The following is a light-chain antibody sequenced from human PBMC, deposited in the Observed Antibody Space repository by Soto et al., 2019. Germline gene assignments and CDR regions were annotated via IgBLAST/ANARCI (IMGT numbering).Light chain of an antibody. V-gene: IGKV3-15*01. CDR2: DAS. CDR3: QHYFRWRA. Sequence: DIVMTQSPPTLSVSPGDGAALSCRASQNVGTSLAWYQQKPGKVPRLLIYDASTRATGVPSRFSGGGSATDFTLTISSLQSEDFAVYYCQHYFRWRAFGQGTKVEIK. CDR1: QNVGTS. J-gene: IGKJ1*01.